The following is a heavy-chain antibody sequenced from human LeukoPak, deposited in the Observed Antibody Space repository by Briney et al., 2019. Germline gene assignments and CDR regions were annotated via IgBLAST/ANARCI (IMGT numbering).Heavy chain of an antibody. CDR2: ISAYNGNT. CDR1: GYTFTSYA. CDR3: ARDILTGDSSLYLSYGMDV. D-gene: IGHD3-9*01. Sequence: ASVKVSCKASGYTFTSYAMHWVRQAPGQRLEWMGWISAYNGNTNYAQKLQGRVTMTTDTSTSTAYMELRSLRSDDTAVYYCARDILTGDSSLYLSYGMDVWGQGTTVTVSS. J-gene: IGHJ6*02. V-gene: IGHV1-18*01.